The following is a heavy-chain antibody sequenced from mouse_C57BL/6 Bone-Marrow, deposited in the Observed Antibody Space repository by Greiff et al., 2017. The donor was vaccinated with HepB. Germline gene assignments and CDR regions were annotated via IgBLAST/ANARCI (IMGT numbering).Heavy chain of an antibody. V-gene: IGHV1-59*01. D-gene: IGHD2-5*01. Sequence: QVQLQQPGAELVRPGTSVKLSCKASGYTFTSYWMHWVKQRPGQGLEWIGVIDPSDSYTNYNQKFKGKATLTVDTSSSTAYMQLSSLTSEDSAVYYCARSSGYYSNFLYYFDYWGQGTTLTVSS. J-gene: IGHJ2*01. CDR3: ARSSGYYSNFLYYFDY. CDR1: GYTFTSYW. CDR2: IDPSDSYT.